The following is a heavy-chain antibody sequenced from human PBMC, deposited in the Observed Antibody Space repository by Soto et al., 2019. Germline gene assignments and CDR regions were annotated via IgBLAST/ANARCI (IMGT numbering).Heavy chain of an antibody. J-gene: IGHJ4*02. CDR3: ASGRVYDILTGYYPYFSS. CDR1: GFTFSSYS. V-gene: IGHV3-21*04. Sequence: GGSLRLSCAASGFTFSSYSMNWVRQAPGKGLEWVSSISSSSSYIYYADSVKGRFTISRDNAKNSLYLQMNSLRAEDTALYYCASGRVYDILTGYYPYFSSWGQGALVTVS. D-gene: IGHD3-9*01. CDR2: ISSSSSYI.